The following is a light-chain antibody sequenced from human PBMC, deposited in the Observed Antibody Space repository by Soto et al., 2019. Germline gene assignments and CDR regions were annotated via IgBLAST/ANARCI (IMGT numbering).Light chain of an antibody. J-gene: IGKJ1*01. V-gene: IGKV1-39*01. CDR2: AAS. CDR3: QQSYTTPRT. CDR1: QSVSTF. Sequence: DIQMTQSPSSLSASVGDRVSVTCRASQSVSTFLNWYQQRPGEAPKLLIYAASRLQSGVPSRFSGSGSGADFTLTIGSLQPEDFATYYCQQSYTTPRTFGQGTKVEVK.